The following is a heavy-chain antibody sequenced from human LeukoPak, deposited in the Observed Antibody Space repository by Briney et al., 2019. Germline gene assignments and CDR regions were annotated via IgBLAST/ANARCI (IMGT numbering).Heavy chain of an antibody. Sequence: GGSLRLSCAASGFTFSSYWMHWVRHAPGKGLVWVSRINSDGSSTSYADSVKGRFTISRDNAKNTLYLQMNSLRAEDTAVYYCAREGAVAGTDYWGQGTLVTVPS. V-gene: IGHV3-74*01. J-gene: IGHJ4*02. CDR2: INSDGSST. CDR3: AREGAVAGTDY. D-gene: IGHD6-19*01. CDR1: GFTFSSYW.